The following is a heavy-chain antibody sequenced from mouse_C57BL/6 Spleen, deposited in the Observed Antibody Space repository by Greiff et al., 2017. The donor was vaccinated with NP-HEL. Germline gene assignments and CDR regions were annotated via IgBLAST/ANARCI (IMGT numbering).Heavy chain of an antibody. D-gene: IGHD2-5*01. Sequence: QVQLQQPGAELVKPGASVKMSCKASGYTFTSYWITWVKQRPGQGLEWIGDIYPGSGSTNYNEKFKSKATLTVDTSSSTAYMQLSSLTSEDSAVYYCARRGIYYSNYVYAMDYWGQGTSVTVSS. J-gene: IGHJ4*01. CDR2: IYPGSGST. CDR1: GYTFTSYW. V-gene: IGHV1-55*01. CDR3: ARRGIYYSNYVYAMDY.